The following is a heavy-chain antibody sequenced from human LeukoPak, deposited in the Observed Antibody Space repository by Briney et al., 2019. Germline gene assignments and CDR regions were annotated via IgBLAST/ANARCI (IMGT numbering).Heavy chain of an antibody. D-gene: IGHD5-12*01. J-gene: IGHJ5*02. CDR3: ARARGYTFGNWFDP. CDR2: SYHSGSS. Sequence: PSETLSLTCTVSGGSFSSGTYYWHWIRQPPGKGLEWIGYSYHSGSSKYNPSLKSRVTISLDTSENRFSLRLSSVTAADTAVYYCARARGYTFGNWFDPWGQGTLVTVSS. V-gene: IGHV4-61*01. CDR1: GGSFSSGTYY.